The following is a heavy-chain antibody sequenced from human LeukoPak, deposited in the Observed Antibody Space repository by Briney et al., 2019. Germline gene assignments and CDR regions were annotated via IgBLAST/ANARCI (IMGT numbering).Heavy chain of an antibody. V-gene: IGHV1-2*02. D-gene: IGHD6-13*01. Sequence: ASVKVSCKASGYTFTGYYMHWVRQAPGQGLEWMGWINPNSGGTNYAQKFQGRVTVTRDTSISTAYMELSRLRSDDTAVHYCARGLTGYSTSWLDYWGQGTLVTVSS. CDR2: INPNSGGT. CDR3: ARGLTGYSTSWLDY. J-gene: IGHJ4*02. CDR1: GYTFTGYY.